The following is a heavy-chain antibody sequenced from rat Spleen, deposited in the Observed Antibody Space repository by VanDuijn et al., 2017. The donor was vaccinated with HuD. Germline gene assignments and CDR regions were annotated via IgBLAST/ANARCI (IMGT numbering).Heavy chain of an antibody. D-gene: IGHD1-4*01. CDR2: IFYDGSRT. CDR1: RFNFSDYT. CDR3: AKDGSRYGYTYFDY. J-gene: IGHJ2*01. V-gene: IGHV5S10*01. Sequence: EVQLVESDGGLVQPGRSLKLSCAASRFNFSDYTMAWVRQAPEKGLEWVATIFYDGSRTYYRDSVKGRFTISRDNAKSTLYLQMDSLRSEDTATYYCAKDGSRYGYTYFDYWGQGVMVTVSS.